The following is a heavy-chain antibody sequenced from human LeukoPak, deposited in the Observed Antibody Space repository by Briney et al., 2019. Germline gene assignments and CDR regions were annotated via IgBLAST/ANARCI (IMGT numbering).Heavy chain of an antibody. D-gene: IGHD3-9*01. J-gene: IGHJ4*02. Sequence: GGSLRLSCAASGFIFRNYAMSWVRQAPGKGLEWVSAITGSGDTTYYADSVKGRFTVSRDNSKNTLYVGMNTLRAEDTAVYYCAKWGDYDILTGYYVSDFWGQGTLVTVSS. CDR1: GFIFRNYA. CDR2: ITGSGDTT. V-gene: IGHV3-23*01. CDR3: AKWGDYDILTGYYVSDF.